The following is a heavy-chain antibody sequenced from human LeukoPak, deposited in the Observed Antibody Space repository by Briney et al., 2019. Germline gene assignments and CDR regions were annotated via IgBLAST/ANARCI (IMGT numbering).Heavy chain of an antibody. CDR2: ISPNNGDT. CDR3: ARDHGAPAAPDY. D-gene: IGHD4-17*01. V-gene: IGHV1-2*02. Sequence: ASVKVSCKASRYTFTNYFIHWVRQAPGQGLEWMGWISPNNGDTRSAQKFQGRVTMTTDTSIITAYMELSSLRSDDTAVYYCARDHGAPAAPDYWGLGTLVTVSS. CDR1: RYTFTNYF. J-gene: IGHJ4*02.